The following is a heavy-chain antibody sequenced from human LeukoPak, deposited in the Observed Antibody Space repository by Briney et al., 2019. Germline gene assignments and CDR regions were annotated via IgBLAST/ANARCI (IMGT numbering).Heavy chain of an antibody. J-gene: IGHJ3*02. V-gene: IGHV4-59*01. CDR2: ISHSGST. Sequence: SETLSLTCTVSGDSISGYYWSWIRRPPGKGLEWIGCISHSGSTIYNPSLKSRIAMSLDTSKNQFSLRLSSVTAADTAVYYCARDRLATTAYDALDIWGQGTMVAVSS. CDR1: GDSISGYY. CDR3: ARDRLATTAYDALDI. D-gene: IGHD4-17*01.